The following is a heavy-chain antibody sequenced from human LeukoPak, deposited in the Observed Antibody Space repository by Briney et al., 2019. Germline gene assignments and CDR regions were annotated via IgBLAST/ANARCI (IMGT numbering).Heavy chain of an antibody. CDR2: ISSSSSYI. J-gene: IGHJ6*02. CDR1: GFTFGSYS. CDR3: AREPSTLIGYYYGMDV. Sequence: GGSLRLSCAASGFTFGSYSMNWVRQAPGKGLEWVSPISSSSSYIYYADSVKGRFTISRDNAKNSLYLQMNSLRAEDTAVYYCAREPSTLIGYYYGMDVWGQGTTVTVSS. V-gene: IGHV3-21*01. D-gene: IGHD2-8*01.